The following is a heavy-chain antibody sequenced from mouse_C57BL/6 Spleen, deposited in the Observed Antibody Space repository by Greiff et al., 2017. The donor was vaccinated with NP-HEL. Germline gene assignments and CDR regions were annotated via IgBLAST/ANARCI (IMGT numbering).Heavy chain of an antibody. CDR1: GYTFTSYW. CDR3: AIPHYYGSSFDY. CDR2: IHPCEREN. D-gene: IGHD1-1*01. Sequence: QVQLQQPGAELVKPGASVKVSCKASGYTFTSYWMHWVKQRPGQGLEWIGRIHPCERENNYNQKFKGKATWTVDKSSSTAYMQLSSLTSEDSAVYYCAIPHYYGSSFDYWGQGTTLTVSS. V-gene: IGHV1-74*01. J-gene: IGHJ2*01.